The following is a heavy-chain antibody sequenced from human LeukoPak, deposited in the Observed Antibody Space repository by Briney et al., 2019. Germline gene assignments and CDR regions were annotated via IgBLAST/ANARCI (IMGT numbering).Heavy chain of an antibody. Sequence: GGSLRLSCAASRFTFSTYAMGWVRQAPGKGLVWVSRINTDGSSTSYADSVKGRFTISRDNAKNTLYLQMNSLRAEDTAVYYCARVSSSSWWALDYWGQGTLVTVSS. CDR3: ARVSSSSWWALDY. CDR2: INTDGSST. V-gene: IGHV3-74*01. J-gene: IGHJ4*02. D-gene: IGHD6-13*01. CDR1: RFTFSTYA.